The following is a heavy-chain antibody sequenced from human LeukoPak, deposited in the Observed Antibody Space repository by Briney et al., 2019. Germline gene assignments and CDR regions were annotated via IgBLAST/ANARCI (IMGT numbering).Heavy chain of an antibody. J-gene: IGHJ4*02. CDR1: GFTFSSYG. CDR2: IWYDGSNK. CDR3: TTSLAGAVTAVYPFDN. Sequence: PGRSLRLSCAASGFTFSSYGMHWVRQAPGKGLEWVAVIWYDGSNKYYADSVKGRFTISRDNSKNTLYLQMSSLRAEDTAVYYCTTSLAGAVTAVYPFDNWGQGTLVTVSS. D-gene: IGHD2-21*02. V-gene: IGHV3-33*01.